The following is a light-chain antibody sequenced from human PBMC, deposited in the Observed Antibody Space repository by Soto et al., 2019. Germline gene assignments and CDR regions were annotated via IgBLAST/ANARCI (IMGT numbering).Light chain of an antibody. V-gene: IGKV1-5*03. Sequence: DIQMTQSPSTLSAFVGERVTITCRASHYVSSSLAWYQQKPGKAPKLMIYKTSILESGVPSRVSGSASGTEFTLSISSLLPDDFATYWCQQYNTYPWTFGQGTKLEIK. CDR1: HYVSSS. CDR2: KTS. CDR3: QQYNTYPWT. J-gene: IGKJ1*01.